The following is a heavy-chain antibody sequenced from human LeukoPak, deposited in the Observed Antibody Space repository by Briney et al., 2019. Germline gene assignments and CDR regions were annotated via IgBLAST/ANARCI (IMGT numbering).Heavy chain of an antibody. CDR3: ARRLVRGTTLWDN. V-gene: IGHV4-31*03. D-gene: IGHD1-7*01. Sequence: SETLSLTCTVSGGSISSGGYYWSWIRQHPGKGLEWIGYIYYSGSTYYNPSLKSRVTISVDTSKNQFSLKLSSVTAADTAVYYCARRLVRGTTLWDNWGQGTLVTVSS. J-gene: IGHJ4*02. CDR2: IYYSGST. CDR1: GGSISSGGYY.